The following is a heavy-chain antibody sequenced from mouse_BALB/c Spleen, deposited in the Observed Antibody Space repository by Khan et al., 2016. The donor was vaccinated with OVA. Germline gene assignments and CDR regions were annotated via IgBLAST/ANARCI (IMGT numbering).Heavy chain of an antibody. D-gene: IGHD2-10*01. CDR3: ARTYYANYREAMDY. J-gene: IGHJ4*01. Sequence: QVQLKESGPGLVAPSQSLSITCTVPGFSLTGYGVNWVRQPPGKGLEWLGMIWGDGSTDYNSTLKTGLSLSKDNTNGQVFLRMTSLLTDDTARYYCARTYYANYREAMDYWGQGTSVTVSS. V-gene: IGHV2-6-7*01. CDR1: GFSLTGYG. CDR2: IWGDGST.